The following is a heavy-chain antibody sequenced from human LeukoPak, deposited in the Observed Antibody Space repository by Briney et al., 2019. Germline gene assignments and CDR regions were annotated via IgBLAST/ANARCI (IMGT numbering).Heavy chain of an antibody. Sequence: GASVKVSCKASGYTFTTYGITWVRQAPGQGLGWMGWINAYNGNTNYAQKLQGRVTMTTDTSTSTAYMELWSLTSDDTAVYYCARDRGDYDYWGQGTLVTVSS. J-gene: IGHJ4*02. CDR3: ARDRGDYDY. CDR1: GYTFTTYG. V-gene: IGHV1-18*01. D-gene: IGHD4-11*01. CDR2: INAYNGNT.